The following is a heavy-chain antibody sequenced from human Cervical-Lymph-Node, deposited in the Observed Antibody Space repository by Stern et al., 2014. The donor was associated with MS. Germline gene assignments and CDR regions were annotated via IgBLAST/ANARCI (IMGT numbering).Heavy chain of an antibody. CDR3: AREAGGEFGDCLRY. CDR2: MTANNSVI. J-gene: IGHJ4*02. D-gene: IGHD2-21*02. CDR1: GYSFSSYG. V-gene: IGHV1-18*01. Sequence: QVQLVQSGAEVKKPGASVKVSCKASGYSFSSYGITWVRQAPGQGLEGMGSMTANNSVIKYAQQFQGRVSMTRDTSTSIAYMELTSLRSDDTAVYYCAREAGGEFGDCLRYWGQGILVTVSS.